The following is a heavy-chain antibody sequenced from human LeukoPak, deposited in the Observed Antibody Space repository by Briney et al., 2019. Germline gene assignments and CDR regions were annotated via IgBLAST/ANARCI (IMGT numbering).Heavy chain of an antibody. CDR1: GFTFSSYS. D-gene: IGHD6-6*01. CDR2: ISRSSTYI. J-gene: IGHJ1*01. CDR3: ARDLTSSSTAYFQH. V-gene: IGHV3-21*01. Sequence: GGSLRLSCVASGFTFSSYSMNWVRQAPGKGLDWVSSISRSSTYIYYGDSVKGRFTISRDDAKNSLYLQMNSLRAEDTAVYYCARDLTSSSTAYFQHWGQGTLVTVSS.